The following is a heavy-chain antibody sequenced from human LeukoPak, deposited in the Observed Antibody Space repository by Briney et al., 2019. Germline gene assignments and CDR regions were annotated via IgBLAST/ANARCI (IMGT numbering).Heavy chain of an antibody. CDR2: MRNDGSQI. D-gene: IGHD3-3*01. Sequence: QPGGSLRLSCAASGFTFSSYGMHWVRQAPGKGLEWVASMRNDGSQIYYADSVKGRFTIPRDNSKNTLYLQMNSLRVEDTAIYYCAKDIGRRIFGVAYDAFHVWGQGTMVTVSS. J-gene: IGHJ3*01. CDR1: GFTFSSYG. V-gene: IGHV3-30*02. CDR3: AKDIGRRIFGVAYDAFHV.